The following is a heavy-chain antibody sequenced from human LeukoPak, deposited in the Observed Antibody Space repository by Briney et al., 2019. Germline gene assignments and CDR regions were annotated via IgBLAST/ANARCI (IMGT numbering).Heavy chain of an antibody. Sequence: SETLSPTCSVSDYSISSAYYWGWIRQPPGKGLEWIANIYHIGSTNYNPSLKTRVTISVDKSKNQFSLKLSSVTAADTAVYYCARLKPTTVTIFRGSGWFDPWGQGTLVTVSS. CDR3: ARLKPTTVTIFRGSGWFDP. D-gene: IGHD4-17*01. CDR2: IYHIGST. V-gene: IGHV4-38-2*02. CDR1: DYSISSAYY. J-gene: IGHJ5*02.